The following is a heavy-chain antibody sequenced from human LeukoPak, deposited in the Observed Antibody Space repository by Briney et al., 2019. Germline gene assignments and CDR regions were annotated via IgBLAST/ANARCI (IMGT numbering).Heavy chain of an antibody. CDR3: ARERKFNWFDP. CDR1: GGSFSGYY. J-gene: IGHJ5*02. Sequence: SETPSLTCAVYGGSFSGYYWSWIRQPPGKGLEWIGEINHSGSTNYNPSLKSRVTISVDTSKNQFSLKLSSVTAADTAVYYCARERKFNWFDPWGQGTLVTVSS. V-gene: IGHV4-34*01. CDR2: INHSGST.